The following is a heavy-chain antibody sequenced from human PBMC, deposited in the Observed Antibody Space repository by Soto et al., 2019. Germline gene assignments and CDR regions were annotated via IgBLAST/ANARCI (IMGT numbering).Heavy chain of an antibody. J-gene: IGHJ6*03. CDR1: GFTFSSYA. V-gene: IGHV3-23*01. D-gene: IGHD2-2*01. Sequence: GGSLRLSCAASGFTFSSYAMSWVRQAPGKGLEWVSAISGSGGSTYYADSVKGRFTNSRDNSKNTLYLQMNSLRAEDTAVYYCANHCSSTSCYYYYMDVWGKGTTVTVSS. CDR3: ANHCSSTSCYYYYMDV. CDR2: ISGSGGST.